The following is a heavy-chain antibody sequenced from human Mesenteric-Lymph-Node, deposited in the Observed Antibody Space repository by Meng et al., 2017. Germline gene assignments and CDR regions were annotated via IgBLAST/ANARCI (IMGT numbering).Heavy chain of an antibody. CDR3: TTLYGDSIS. J-gene: IGHJ4*02. Sequence: QGQLQESGPGLVKPSQTLSLTCTVSGGSLSSGDYYWSWIRQPPGKGLEWIGEIYHSGRTNYNPSVKSRVSMSVDKSQNHFSLRLSSVTAADTAVYYCTTLYGDSISWGQGTLVTVSS. V-gene: IGHV4-30-4*03. D-gene: IGHD4-17*01. CDR2: IYHSGRT. CDR1: GGSLSSGDYY.